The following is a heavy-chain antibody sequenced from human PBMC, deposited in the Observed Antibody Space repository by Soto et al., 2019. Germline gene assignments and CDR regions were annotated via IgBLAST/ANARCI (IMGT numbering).Heavy chain of an antibody. J-gene: IGHJ6*02. Sequence: QVQLVESGGGVVQPGTSLRLSCAASGFTFKTHAMHWVRQAPGKGLEWMAVIAYDGNEKFYADSVKGRFTISRDNSKNAQYLQLNTLRNEDTAVYYCGKDVGDYVPYYYGVDVWGQGTTVTVSS. CDR1: GFTFKTHA. CDR2: IAYDGNEK. CDR3: GKDVGDYVPYYYGVDV. V-gene: IGHV3-30*18. D-gene: IGHD3-10*02.